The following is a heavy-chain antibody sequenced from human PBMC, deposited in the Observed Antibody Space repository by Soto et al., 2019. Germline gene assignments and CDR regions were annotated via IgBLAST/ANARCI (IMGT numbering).Heavy chain of an antibody. CDR3: ARDKFSRVYGDYAPAEYFQH. V-gene: IGHV1-69*13. CDR2: IIPIFGTA. J-gene: IGHJ1*01. CDR1: GGTFSSYA. Sequence: SVKVSCKASGGTFSSYAISWVRQAPGQGLEWMGGIIPIFGTANYAQKFQGRVTITADESTSTAYMELSSLRSEDTAVYYCARDKFSRVYGDYAPAEYFQHWGQGXLVTVSS. D-gene: IGHD4-17*01.